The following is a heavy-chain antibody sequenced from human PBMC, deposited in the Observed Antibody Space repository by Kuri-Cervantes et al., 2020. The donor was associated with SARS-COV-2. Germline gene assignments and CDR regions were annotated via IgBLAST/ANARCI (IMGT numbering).Heavy chain of an antibody. V-gene: IGHV3-7*01. CDR2: IKQDGSEK. J-gene: IGHJ6*03. D-gene: IGHD6-6*01. Sequence: GGSLRLSCAASGFTFSSYWMSWVRQAPGKGLEWVANIKQDGSEKYYVDSVKGRFTISRDNAKNPLYLQMNSLRAEDTAVYYCARVTRYSSSSASDDYYYYMDVWGKGTTVTVSS. CDR1: GFTFSSYW. CDR3: ARVTRYSSSSASDDYYYYMDV.